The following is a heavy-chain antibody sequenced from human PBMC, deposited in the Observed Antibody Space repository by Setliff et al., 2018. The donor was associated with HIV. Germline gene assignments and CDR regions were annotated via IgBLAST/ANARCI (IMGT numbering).Heavy chain of an antibody. Sequence: PGGSLRLSCAASGFTFSSYWMHWVRQAPGKGLVWVSRINSDGSTTTYADSVKGRFTISRDNSKNSLYLQMNSLRAEDTALYYCAKGYRRSSGWPEYYYYAMDVWGQGTTVTVSS. CDR2: INSDGSTT. J-gene: IGHJ6*02. D-gene: IGHD6-19*01. CDR1: GFTFSSYW. CDR3: AKGYRRSSGWPEYYYYAMDV. V-gene: IGHV3-74*01.